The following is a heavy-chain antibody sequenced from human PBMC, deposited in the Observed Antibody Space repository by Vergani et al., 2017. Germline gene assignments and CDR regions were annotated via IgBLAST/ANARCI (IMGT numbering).Heavy chain of an antibody. Sequence: VQLVESGGGVVQPGRSLRLSCAASGFTFSSYGMHWVRQAPGKGLEWVSYISSSGRTIYYADSLKGRFTISRDNAKNSLSLQMNRLRAEDTAVYYCARDTYYCDSSGSKPYGMDVWGQGTTVTVSS. V-gene: IGHV3-48*04. D-gene: IGHD3-22*01. CDR3: ARDTYYCDSSGSKPYGMDV. CDR1: GFTFSSYG. CDR2: ISSSGRTI. J-gene: IGHJ6*02.